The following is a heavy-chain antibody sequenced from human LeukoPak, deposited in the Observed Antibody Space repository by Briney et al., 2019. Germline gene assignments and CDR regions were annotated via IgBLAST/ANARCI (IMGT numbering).Heavy chain of an antibody. V-gene: IGHV3-30*02. Sequence: PGGSLRLSCAASGFTFSSYGMHWDRQAPGKGLEWVAFIRYDGSNKYYADSVKGRFTISRDNSKNTLYLQMNSLRAEDTAAYYCAKALKQLVGLDYWGQGTLVTVSS. CDR3: AKALKQLVGLDY. D-gene: IGHD6-6*01. CDR1: GFTFSSYG. J-gene: IGHJ4*02. CDR2: IRYDGSNK.